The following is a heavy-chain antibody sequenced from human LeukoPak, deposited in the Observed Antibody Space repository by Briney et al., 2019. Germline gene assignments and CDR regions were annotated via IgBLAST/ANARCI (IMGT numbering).Heavy chain of an antibody. D-gene: IGHD4-17*01. V-gene: IGHV4-34*01. CDR2: INHSGST. CDR1: GGSFSGYY. CDR3: ATLHGDYKNVSFDY. Sequence: SETLSLTCAVYGGSFSGYYWSWIRQPPGKGLEWIGEINHSGSTNYNPSLKSRVTISVDTSKNQFSLKLSSVAAADTAVYYCATLHGDYKNVSFDYWGQGTLVTVSS. J-gene: IGHJ4*02.